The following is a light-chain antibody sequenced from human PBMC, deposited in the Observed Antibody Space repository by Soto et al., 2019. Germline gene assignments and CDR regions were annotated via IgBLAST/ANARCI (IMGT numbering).Light chain of an antibody. V-gene: IGKV1-17*01. Sequence: DIQMTQSPSSLSASVGDRVTITCRASQGIRNDLTWYQQKLGKAPKRLITAASSLQSGVPPRFSGSGSGTEFTLTISSLQPEDLATYYCLQHNSDPFTFGGGTKVDIK. CDR2: AAS. CDR1: QGIRND. J-gene: IGKJ4*01. CDR3: LQHNSDPFT.